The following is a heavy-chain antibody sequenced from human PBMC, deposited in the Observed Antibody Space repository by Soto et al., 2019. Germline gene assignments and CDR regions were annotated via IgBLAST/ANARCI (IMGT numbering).Heavy chain of an antibody. CDR3: AGEAMDTLGYGMDV. V-gene: IGHV4-34*01. CDR2: INHSGST. J-gene: IGHJ6*02. D-gene: IGHD5-18*01. Sequence: PSETLSLTCAVYGGSFSGYYWSWIRQPPGKGLEWIGEINHSGSTNYNPSLKSRVTISVDTSKNQFSLKLSSVTAADTAVYYCAGEAMDTLGYGMDVWGQGTTVTVSS. CDR1: GGSFSGYY.